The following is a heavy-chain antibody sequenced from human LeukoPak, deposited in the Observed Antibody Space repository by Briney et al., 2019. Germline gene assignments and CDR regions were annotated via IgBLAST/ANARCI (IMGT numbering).Heavy chain of an antibody. J-gene: IGHJ3*02. V-gene: IGHV4-59*01. CDR2: IYYSGSI. Sequence: SETLSLTCTVSGGSISSYYWSWIRQPPGKGLEWIGYIYYSGSINYNPSLKSRVTISVDTSKNQFSLKLSSVTAADTAVYYCARDSQYYDSSGYPNAFDIWGQGTMVTVSS. D-gene: IGHD3-22*01. CDR1: GGSISSYY. CDR3: ARDSQYYDSSGYPNAFDI.